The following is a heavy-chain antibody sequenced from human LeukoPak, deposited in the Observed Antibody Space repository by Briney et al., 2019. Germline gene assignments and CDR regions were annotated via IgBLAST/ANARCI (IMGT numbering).Heavy chain of an antibody. CDR1: GYTITSYY. V-gene: IGHV1-46*01. D-gene: IGHD6-6*01. CDR3: ARVGGIAARPIDY. J-gene: IGHJ4*02. Sequence: ASVKVSCKASGYTITSYYMHWVRQAPGQGLEWTGIINPSGGSTSYAQKFQGRVTMTRDTSTSTVYMELSSLRSEDTAVYYCARVGGIAARPIDYWGQGTLVTVSS. CDR2: INPSGGST.